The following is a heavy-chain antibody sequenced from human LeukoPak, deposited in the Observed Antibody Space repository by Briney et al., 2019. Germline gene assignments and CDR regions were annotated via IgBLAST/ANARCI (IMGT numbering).Heavy chain of an antibody. CDR3: ARDRMSPFDY. D-gene: IGHD5/OR15-5a*01. V-gene: IGHV4-34*01. CDR2: INHSGST. Sequence: SETLSLTCAAYGGSFSGHYWSWIRQPPGKGLEWIGEINHSGSTNYNPSLKSRVTISVDTSKNQFSLKLSSVTAADTAVYYCARDRMSPFDYWGQGTLVTVSS. J-gene: IGHJ4*02. CDR1: GGSFSGHY.